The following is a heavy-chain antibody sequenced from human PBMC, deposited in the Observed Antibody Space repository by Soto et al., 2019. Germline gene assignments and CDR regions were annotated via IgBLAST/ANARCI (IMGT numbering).Heavy chain of an antibody. J-gene: IGHJ5*02. D-gene: IGHD6-13*01. CDR3: ATYSSSWYSNYWFDP. Sequence: SVKVSCKASGGTFSSYAISWVRRAPGQGLEWMGGIIPIFGTANYAQKFQGRVTITADESTSTAYMELSSLRSEDTAVYYCATYSSSWYSNYWFDPWGQGTLVTVSS. CDR2: IIPIFGTA. V-gene: IGHV1-69*13. CDR1: GGTFSSYA.